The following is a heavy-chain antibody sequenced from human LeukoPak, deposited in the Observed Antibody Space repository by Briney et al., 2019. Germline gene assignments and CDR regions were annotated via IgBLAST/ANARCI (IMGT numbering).Heavy chain of an antibody. V-gene: IGHV5-51*01. CDR3: ARSPRATGTFDY. Sequence: GESLKISCQGPGCSFTSYWFGWVRQLPGKGLEWMGIIYPGDSDTRYSPSFQGQVTISADKSISTAYLQWSSLKASDTAMYYCARSPRATGTFDYWGQGTLVTVSS. D-gene: IGHD1-1*01. CDR2: IYPGDSDT. CDR1: GCSFTSYW. J-gene: IGHJ4*02.